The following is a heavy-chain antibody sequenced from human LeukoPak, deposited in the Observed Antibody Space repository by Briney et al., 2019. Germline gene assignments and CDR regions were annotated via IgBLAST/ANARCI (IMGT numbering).Heavy chain of an antibody. D-gene: IGHD3-9*01. Sequence: ASVKVSCKAPGYTFTGYYMHWVRQAPGQGLEWMGWINPNSGGTNYAQKFQGRVTMTRDTSITTAYMEMSRLRSDDTALYYCARSPHILTGENFDYWGQGTLVTVSS. CDR3: ARSPHILTGENFDY. J-gene: IGHJ4*02. V-gene: IGHV1-2*02. CDR1: GYTFTGYY. CDR2: INPNSGGT.